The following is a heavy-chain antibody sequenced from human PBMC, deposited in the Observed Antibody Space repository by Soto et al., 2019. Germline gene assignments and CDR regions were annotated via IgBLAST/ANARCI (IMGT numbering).Heavy chain of an antibody. CDR1: GFTFSDSA. J-gene: IGHJ6*02. V-gene: IGHV3-23*01. CDR3: VKCRANIMWEPLNNYCYYGMDV. D-gene: IGHD1-26*01. Sequence: PGGSLRLSCTASGFTFSDSAMTWVRQAPGKGLEWVSISSAAGRSTYHADSVRGRFTISRDNSKNTLYLQMSSLRAEDTAVYYCVKCRANIMWEPLNNYCYYGMDVWGQGTTVTVSS. CDR2: SSAAGRST.